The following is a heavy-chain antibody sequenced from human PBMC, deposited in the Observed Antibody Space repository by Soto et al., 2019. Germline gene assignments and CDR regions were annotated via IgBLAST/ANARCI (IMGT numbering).Heavy chain of an antibody. D-gene: IGHD2-15*01. CDR2: IYYSGST. J-gene: IGHJ6*02. V-gene: IGHV4-59*01. CDR3: ARVGWWREYSNYECYGMDV. Sequence: SETLSLTCTVSGCSISSYYWSWIRQPPGKGLEWIGYIYYSGSTNYNPSLKSRVTISVDTSKNQFSLKLSSVTAADTAVYYCARVGWWREYSNYECYGMDVWGQGTTVTVSS. CDR1: GCSISSYY.